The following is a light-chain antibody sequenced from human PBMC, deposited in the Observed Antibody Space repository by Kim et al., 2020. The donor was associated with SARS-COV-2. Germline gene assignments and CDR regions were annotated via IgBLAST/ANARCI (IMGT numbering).Light chain of an antibody. CDR1: SGSIASNY. CDR2: EDN. Sequence: GKTVTSSCARGSGSIASNYVQWYQQRPGSAPTTVIYEDNQRPSGVPDRFSGSIDSSSNSASLTISGLKTEDEADYYCQSYDSSNVVFGGGTQLTVL. CDR3: QSYDSSNVV. V-gene: IGLV6-57*03. J-gene: IGLJ2*01.